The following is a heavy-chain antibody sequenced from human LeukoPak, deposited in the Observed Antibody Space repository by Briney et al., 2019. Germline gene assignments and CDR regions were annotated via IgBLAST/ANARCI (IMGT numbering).Heavy chain of an antibody. CDR3: ARFRGYSGYDSLSYYYVMDV. CDR1: GGSISSYY. Sequence: SETLSLTCTVSGGSISSYYWSWIRQPAGKGLEWIGRIYTSGSTNYNPSLKSRVTISVDTSKNQFSLKLSSVTAADTAVYYCARFRGYSGYDSLSYYYVMDVWAKGPRSPSL. J-gene: IGHJ6*02. V-gene: IGHV4-4*07. CDR2: IYTSGST. D-gene: IGHD5-12*01.